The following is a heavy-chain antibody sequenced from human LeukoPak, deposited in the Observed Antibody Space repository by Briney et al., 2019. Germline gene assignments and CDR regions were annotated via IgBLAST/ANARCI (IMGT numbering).Heavy chain of an antibody. CDR1: GGSFSGYY. D-gene: IGHD6-6*01. J-gene: IGHJ4*02. CDR2: INHSGST. V-gene: IGHV4-34*01. CDR3: ARRIAARGPFDY. Sequence: SGTLSLTCAVYGGSFSGYYWSWIRQPPGKGLEWIGEINHSGSTNYNPSLKSRVTISVDTSKNQFSLKLSSVTAADTAVYYCARRIAARGPFDYWGQGTLVTVSS.